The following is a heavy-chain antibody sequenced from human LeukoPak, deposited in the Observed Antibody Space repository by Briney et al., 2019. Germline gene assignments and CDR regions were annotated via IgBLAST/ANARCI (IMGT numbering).Heavy chain of an antibody. J-gene: IGHJ6*02. CDR2: IYYSGST. D-gene: IGHD1-7*01. CDR3: ARDNWNYGSSMDV. CDR1: GGSVSSYY. V-gene: IGHV4-59*02. Sequence: SETLSLTCTVSGGSVSSYYWSWIRQPPGKGLEWIGYIYYSGSTNYNPSLKSRVTISVDTSKNQFSLKLSSVTAAGTAVYHCARDNWNYGSSMDVWGQGTTVTVSS.